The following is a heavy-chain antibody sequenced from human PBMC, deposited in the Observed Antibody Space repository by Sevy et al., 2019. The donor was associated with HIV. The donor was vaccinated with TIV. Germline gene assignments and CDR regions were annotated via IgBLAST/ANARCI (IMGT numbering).Heavy chain of an antibody. V-gene: IGHV4-34*01. Sequence: SETLSLTCAVYGGSFSGYYWNWIRQSPGKGLEWIGEINHSGSNHYNPSLKSRVTISVETSKNQFSLRLNSVTAADTAVYYCARAPPVVVVPGAPSWFDPWGQGTLVTVSS. J-gene: IGHJ5*02. CDR2: INHSGSN. CDR3: ARAPPVVVVPGAPSWFDP. D-gene: IGHD2-2*01. CDR1: GGSFSGYY.